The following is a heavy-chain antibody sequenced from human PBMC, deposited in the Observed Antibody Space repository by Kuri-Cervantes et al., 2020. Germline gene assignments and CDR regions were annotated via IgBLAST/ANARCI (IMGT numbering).Heavy chain of an antibody. D-gene: IGHD4-17*01. Sequence: GESLKISCAASGFTFSSYGMHRVRQAPGKGLEWVAVISYDGSNKYYADSVKGRFTISRDNSKNTLYLQMNSLRAEDTAVYYCAKASTTVSSLDYWGQGTLVTVSS. CDR2: ISYDGSNK. J-gene: IGHJ4*02. CDR1: GFTFSSYG. V-gene: IGHV3-30*18. CDR3: AKASTTVSSLDY.